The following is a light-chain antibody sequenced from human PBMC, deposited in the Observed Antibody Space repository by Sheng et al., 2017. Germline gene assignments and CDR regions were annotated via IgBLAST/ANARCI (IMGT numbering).Light chain of an antibody. CDR1: QSVSSY. Sequence: EIVLTQSPATLSLSPGERATLSYRASQSVSSYLAWYQQKPGQAPRLLIYDASNRATGIPVRFSGSGSGTDFTLTISSLEPEDFAVYYCQQRSNWLLTFGPGTKVDIK. V-gene: IGKV3-11*01. CDR3: QQRSNWLLT. J-gene: IGKJ3*01. CDR2: DAS.